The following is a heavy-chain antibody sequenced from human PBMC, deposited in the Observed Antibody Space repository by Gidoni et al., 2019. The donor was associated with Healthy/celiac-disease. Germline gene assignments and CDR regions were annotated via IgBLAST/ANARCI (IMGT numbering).Heavy chain of an antibody. Sequence: EVQLLESGGGLVQPGGSLSLSFPAPGFPFSSYAMSWARQAPGKGLEWVSAISGSGGSTYYADSVKGRFTISRDNSKNTLYLQMNSLRAEDTAVYYCAKGITMIVVPSNWFDPWGQGTLVTVSS. V-gene: IGHV3-23*01. CDR1: GFPFSSYA. CDR3: AKGITMIVVPSNWFDP. CDR2: ISGSGGST. J-gene: IGHJ5*02. D-gene: IGHD3-22*01.